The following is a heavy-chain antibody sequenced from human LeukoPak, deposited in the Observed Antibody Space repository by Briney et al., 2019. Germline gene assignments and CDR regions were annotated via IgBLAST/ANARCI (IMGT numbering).Heavy chain of an antibody. D-gene: IGHD2-2*01. V-gene: IGHV1-8*01. CDR3: ARGGCSSTSCLIYYYGMDV. CDR1: GYTLTSYD. Sequence: VASVKVSCKASGYTLTSYDINWVRQATGQGLEWMGWMNPNSGNTGYAQKFQGRVTMTRNTSISTAYMELSSLRSEDTAVYYCARGGCSSTSCLIYYYGMDVWGQGTTVTVSS. J-gene: IGHJ6*02. CDR2: MNPNSGNT.